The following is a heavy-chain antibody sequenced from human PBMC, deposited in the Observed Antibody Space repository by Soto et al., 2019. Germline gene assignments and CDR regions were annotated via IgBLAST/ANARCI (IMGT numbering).Heavy chain of an antibody. Sequence: GGSLRLSCAASGFTFSSYSMNWVRQAPGKGLEWVSSISSGGSFINYADSVKGRFTISRDNAKNSLYLQMNSLRAEDTAVYYFAIDSNSITIFPIWGQGTMVTVSS. D-gene: IGHD3-9*01. V-gene: IGHV3-21*01. CDR3: AIDSNSITIFPI. CDR2: ISSGGSFI. J-gene: IGHJ3*02. CDR1: GFTFSSYS.